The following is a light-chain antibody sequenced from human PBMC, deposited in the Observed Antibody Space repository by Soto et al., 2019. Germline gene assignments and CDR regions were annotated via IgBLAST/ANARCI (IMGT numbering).Light chain of an antibody. V-gene: IGLV1-40*01. J-gene: IGLJ1*01. Sequence: QSVLTQPPSVSGAPGQRVTISCTGSSSNIGAGYDVHWYQQLPGTAPKLLIYGNSNRPSGVPDRFSGSKSGTSASLAITGLQAEDEADYDCQSYDSSLSGSFFGTGTKLTVL. CDR3: QSYDSSLSGSF. CDR2: GNS. CDR1: SSNIGAGYD.